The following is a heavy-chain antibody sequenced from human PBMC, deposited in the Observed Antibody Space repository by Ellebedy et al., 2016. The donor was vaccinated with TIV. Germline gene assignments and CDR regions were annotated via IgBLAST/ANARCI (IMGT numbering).Heavy chain of an antibody. CDR1: GFSFSSFS. CDR2: ISSTSSFM. CDR3: ASISPANDY. D-gene: IGHD6-25*01. Sequence: GESLKISCAASGFSFSSFSLGWIRQAPGKGLELVSSISSTSSFMYYADSVKGRFTISRDNAKNSLFLQMNSLRAEDTSVYYCASISPANDYWGQGTLVTVSS. J-gene: IGHJ4*02. V-gene: IGHV3-21*01.